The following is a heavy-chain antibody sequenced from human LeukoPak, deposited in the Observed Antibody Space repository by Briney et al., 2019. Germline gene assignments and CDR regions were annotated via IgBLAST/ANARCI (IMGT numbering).Heavy chain of an antibody. D-gene: IGHD1-26*01. CDR1: DGSISSSSYY. J-gene: IGHJ4*02. V-gene: IGHV4-39*01. CDR3: ARMSVGATTSVFDY. Sequence: SETLSLTCTVIDGSISSSSYYWGWIRQPPGKGLEWIGSIYYSGSTYYNPSLQSRVTISVDTSKNQFPLKLSSVTAADTAVYYCARMSVGATTSVFDYWGQGTLVTVSS. CDR2: IYYSGST.